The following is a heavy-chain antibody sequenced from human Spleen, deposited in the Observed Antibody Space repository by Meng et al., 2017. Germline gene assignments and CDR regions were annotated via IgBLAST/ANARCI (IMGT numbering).Heavy chain of an antibody. V-gene: IGHV4-34*01. CDR1: GGSFSDYY. D-gene: IGHD4-11*01. CDR3: ARGPTTMAHDFDY. Sequence: QGRLQRWGPGLLKPSGTLSRTGFVSGGSFSDYYWSWIRQPPGKGLEWIGEINHSGSTNYNPSLESRATISVDTSQNNLSLKLSSVTAADSAVYYCARGPTTMAHDFDYWGQGTLVTVSS. CDR2: INHSGST. J-gene: IGHJ4*02.